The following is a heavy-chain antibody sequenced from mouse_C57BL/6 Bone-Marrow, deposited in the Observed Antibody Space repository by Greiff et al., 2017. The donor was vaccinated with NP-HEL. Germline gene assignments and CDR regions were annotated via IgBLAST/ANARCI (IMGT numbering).Heavy chain of an antibody. CDR2: MYPGDGDT. V-gene: IGHV1-82*01. J-gene: IGHJ2*01. CDR3: IITTVAFDY. D-gene: IGHD1-1*01. Sequence: QVQLQQSGPELVKPGASVKISCKASGYAFSSSWMNWVKQRPGKGLEWIGRMYPGDGDTNYNGKFKGKATLTADKSSSTAYMQLSSLTSEDSAVYFCIITTVAFDYWGQGTTLTVSS. CDR1: GYAFSSSW.